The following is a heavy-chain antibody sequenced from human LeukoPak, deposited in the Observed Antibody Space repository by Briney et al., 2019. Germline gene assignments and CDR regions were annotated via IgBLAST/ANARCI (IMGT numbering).Heavy chain of an antibody. CDR1: GGSLSGYY. CDR3: ARVRKLYLSYSNSNRVGYFDY. D-gene: IGHD4-11*01. V-gene: IGHV4-34*01. Sequence: SETLSLTCAVYGGSLSGYYWSWIRQPPGKGLEWIGEINHSGSTNYNPSLKSRVTISVDTSKNQFSLKLSSVTAADTAVYYCARVRKLYLSYSNSNRVGYFDYWGQGTLVTVSS. CDR2: INHSGST. J-gene: IGHJ4*02.